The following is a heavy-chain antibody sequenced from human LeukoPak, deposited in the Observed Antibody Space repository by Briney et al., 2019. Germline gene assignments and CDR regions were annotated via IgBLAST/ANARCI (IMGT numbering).Heavy chain of an antibody. D-gene: IGHD3-3*02. CDR2: INSGGST. Sequence: GGSLRLSCAVSGFTVSSDFMSWVRQAPGKGLEWVALINSGGSTYYADSVKGRFTISRDNSKNTLNFQMNNLRAEDTAVYYCAAFRGDYWGQGTLVSVSS. V-gene: IGHV3-53*01. CDR3: AAFRGDY. J-gene: IGHJ4*02. CDR1: GFTVSSDF.